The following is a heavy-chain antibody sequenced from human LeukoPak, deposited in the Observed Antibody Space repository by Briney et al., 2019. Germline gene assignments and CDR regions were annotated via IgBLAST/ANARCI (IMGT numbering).Heavy chain of an antibody. J-gene: IGHJ4*02. D-gene: IGHD5-18*01. CDR2: ISSSSSYI. V-gene: IGHV3-21*01. CDR1: GFTFSNYW. Sequence: PGGSLRLSCAASGFTFSNYWMTWVRQAPGKGLEWVSSISSSSSYIYYADSVKGRFTISRDNAKNSLYLQMNSLRAEDTAVYYCARGGYSYGWPYYFDYWGQGTLVTVSS. CDR3: ARGGYSYGWPYYFDY.